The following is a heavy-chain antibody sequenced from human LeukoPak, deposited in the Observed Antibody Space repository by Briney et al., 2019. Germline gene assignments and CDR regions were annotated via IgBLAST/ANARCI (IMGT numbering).Heavy chain of an antibody. J-gene: IGHJ6*03. CDR2: IIPIFGTA. CDR1: GGTFSSYA. V-gene: IGHV1-69*05. D-gene: IGHD4-17*01. Sequence: SVKVSCKASGGTFSSYAISWVRQAPGQGLEWMGGIIPIFGTANYAQKFQGRVTITTDESTSTAYMELSSLGSEDTAVYYCARDDYGDYRYYYYMDVWGKGTTVTVSS. CDR3: ARDDYGDYRYYYYMDV.